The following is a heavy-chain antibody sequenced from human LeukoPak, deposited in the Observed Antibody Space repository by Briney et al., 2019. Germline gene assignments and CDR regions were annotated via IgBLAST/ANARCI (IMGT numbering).Heavy chain of an antibody. V-gene: IGHV4-59*08. CDR3: ARNHWVPAFDV. J-gene: IGHJ3*01. CDR2: IYYSGST. D-gene: IGHD1-14*01. Sequence: SETLSLTCTVSGGSISTFYWNWIRQPPGKGLEWIGHIYYSGSTNYNPSLKSRVTISVDTSKNQFSLTLSSVTAADTAVSYCARNHWVPAFDVWGQGTMVTVSS. CDR1: GGSISTFY.